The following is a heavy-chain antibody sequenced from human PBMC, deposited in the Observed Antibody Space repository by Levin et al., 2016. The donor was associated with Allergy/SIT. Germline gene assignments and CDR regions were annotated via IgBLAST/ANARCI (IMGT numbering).Heavy chain of an antibody. Sequence: SETLSLTCTVSGGSISSYYWSWIRQPPGKGLEWIGYIYYSGSTNYNPSLKSRVTISVDTSKNQFSLKLSSVTAADTAVYYCARYTHSTLYGMDVWGQGTTVTVSS. CDR2: IYYSGST. CDR1: GGSISSYY. D-gene: IGHD2-2*02. CDR3: ARYTHSTLYGMDV. J-gene: IGHJ6*02. V-gene: IGHV4-59*01.